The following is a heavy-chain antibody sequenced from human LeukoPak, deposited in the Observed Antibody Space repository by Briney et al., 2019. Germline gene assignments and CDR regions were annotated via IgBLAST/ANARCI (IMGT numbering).Heavy chain of an antibody. CDR2: ISGSGGST. V-gene: IGHV3-23*01. CDR3: AKGGYYDFWSGFDY. D-gene: IGHD3-3*01. Sequence: GGSLRLSCAASGFTFSSYAMSWVRQAPGKGLEWVSAISGSGGSTYYADSVKGRFTISRDNSKNALYLQMNSLRAEDTAVYYCAKGGYYDFWSGFDYWGQGTLVTVSS. J-gene: IGHJ4*02. CDR1: GFTFSSYA.